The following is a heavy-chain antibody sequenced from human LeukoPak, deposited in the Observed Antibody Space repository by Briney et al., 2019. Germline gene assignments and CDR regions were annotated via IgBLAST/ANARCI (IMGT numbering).Heavy chain of an antibody. Sequence: ASVKVSCKTSGGTFSSYALSWVRQAPGQGLEWMGIINPSGGSTSFAQKFQGRVTMTRDTSTSTAYMELSSLRSEDTAVYYCATSYYYGSGSSHTLDYWGQGTLVTVSS. CDR2: INPSGGST. V-gene: IGHV1-46*01. D-gene: IGHD3-10*01. J-gene: IGHJ4*02. CDR1: GGTFSSYA. CDR3: ATSYYYGSGSSHTLDY.